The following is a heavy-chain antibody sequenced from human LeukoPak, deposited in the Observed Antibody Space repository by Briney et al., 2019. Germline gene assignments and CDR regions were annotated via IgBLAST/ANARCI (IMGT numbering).Heavy chain of an antibody. CDR3: ARDSPNYDFWSGYDAFDI. CDR2: IWYDGSNK. Sequence: PGGSLRLSCAASGFTFSSYGMPWVRQAPGKGLEWVAVIWYDGSNKYYADSVKGRFTISRDNSKNTLYLQMNSLRAEDTAVYYCARDSPNYDFWSGYDAFDIWGQGIMVTVSS. V-gene: IGHV3-33*01. CDR1: GFTFSSYG. D-gene: IGHD3-3*01. J-gene: IGHJ3*02.